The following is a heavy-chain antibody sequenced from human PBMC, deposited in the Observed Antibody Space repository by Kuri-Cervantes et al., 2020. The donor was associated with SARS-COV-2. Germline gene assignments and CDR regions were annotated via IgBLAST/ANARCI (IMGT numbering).Heavy chain of an antibody. D-gene: IGHD2-21*01. CDR1: GFTLSSYA. V-gene: IGHV3-23*03. CDR3: AKDGDPDY. J-gene: IGHJ4*02. CDR2: VYSGGSST. Sequence: LSLTCAASGFTLSSYAMSWVRQAPGKGLEWVSVVYSGGSSTYYADSVKGRFTISRDNSKNTLYLQMNSLRAEDTAVYYCAKDGDPDYWGQGTLVTVSS.